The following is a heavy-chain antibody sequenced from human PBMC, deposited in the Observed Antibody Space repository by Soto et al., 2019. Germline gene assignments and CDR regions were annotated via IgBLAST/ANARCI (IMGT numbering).Heavy chain of an antibody. CDR3: ASKHNWNGGYYYGMDV. CDR1: GGTFSSYA. V-gene: IGHV1-69*12. J-gene: IGHJ6*02. Sequence: QVQLVQSGAEVKKPGSSVKVSCKASGGTFSSYAISWVRQAPGQGLEWMGGIIPIFGTANYAQKFQGRVTITADESTSTAYMELSSLRSEETAVYYCASKHNWNGGYYYGMDVWGQGTTVTVSS. CDR2: IIPIFGTA. D-gene: IGHD1-1*01.